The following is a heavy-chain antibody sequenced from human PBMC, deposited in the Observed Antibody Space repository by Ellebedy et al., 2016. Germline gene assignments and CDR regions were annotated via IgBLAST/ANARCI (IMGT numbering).Heavy chain of an antibody. CDR2: ISSTGTYI. CDR3: ARGWTPPAGTTYWIDP. CDR1: GFTFSSFA. V-gene: IGHV3-21*01. D-gene: IGHD1-7*01. J-gene: IGHJ5*02. Sequence: GGSLRLSCTASGFTFSSFAMNWVRQAPGKGLEWVSSISSTGTYIYYAGSVKGRFTISRDNAKNSLYLQMNSLRTEDTAVYYCARGWTPPAGTTYWIDPWGQGTLVTVSS.